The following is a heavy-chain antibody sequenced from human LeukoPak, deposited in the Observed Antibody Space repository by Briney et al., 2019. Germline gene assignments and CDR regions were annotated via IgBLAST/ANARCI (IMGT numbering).Heavy chain of an antibody. J-gene: IGHJ6*02. CDR1: GFTFDDYA. V-gene: IGHV3-43*02. D-gene: IGHD3-9*01. CDR3: AKEGSPYYDVLTGYYSLGMDV. Sequence: GGSLRLSCAASGFTFDDYAMHWVRHAPGKGLEWVSLISGVGGGTYYADSVKGRFTISRDNSKNSLYLQMNSLRTEDTALYYCAKEGSPYYDVLTGYYSLGMDVWGQGTTDTVSS. CDR2: ISGVGGGT.